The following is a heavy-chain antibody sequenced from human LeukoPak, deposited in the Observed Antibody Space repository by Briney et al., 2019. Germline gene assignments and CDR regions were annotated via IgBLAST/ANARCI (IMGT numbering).Heavy chain of an antibody. CDR1: GGPISSGDYY. V-gene: IGHV4-30-4*08. Sequence: PSRTLSLTCTVSGGPISSGDYYWSWIRQPPGKGLEWIGYIYYSGSTYYNPSLKSRVTISVDTSKNQFSLKLSSVTAADTAVYYCAREAPRSLNGFDPWGQGTLVTVSS. CDR2: IYYSGST. J-gene: IGHJ5*02. D-gene: IGHD2-8*01. CDR3: AREAPRSLNGFDP.